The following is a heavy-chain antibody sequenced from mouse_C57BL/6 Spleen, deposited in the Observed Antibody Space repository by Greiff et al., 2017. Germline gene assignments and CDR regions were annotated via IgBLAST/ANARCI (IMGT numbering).Heavy chain of an antibody. D-gene: IGHD2-10*02. Sequence: QVQLQQPGAELVKPGASVKLSCKASGYTFTSYWMQWVKQRPGQGLEWIGEIDPSDSYTNSNQKFKGKATLTVDTSSSTAYMQLSSLTSEDSAVYYCARGRPVWPLDYWGQGTTLTVSS. CDR1: GYTFTSYW. CDR3: ARGRPVWPLDY. J-gene: IGHJ2*01. CDR2: IDPSDSYT. V-gene: IGHV1-50*01.